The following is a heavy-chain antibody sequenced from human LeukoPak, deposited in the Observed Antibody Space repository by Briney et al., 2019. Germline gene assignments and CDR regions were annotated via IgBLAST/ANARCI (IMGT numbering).Heavy chain of an antibody. CDR2: IRYDGSNK. V-gene: IGHV3-30*02. D-gene: IGHD6-19*01. CDR3: AKDMGSGWYRANFDY. J-gene: IGHJ4*02. CDR1: RFTLTGFTFSSYG. Sequence: GGSLRLSCAASRFTLTGFTFSSYGMHWVRQAPGKGLKRVASIRYDGSNKYYADSVKGRFTISRDNSKNTLYLLMNSLRAEDTAIYYCAKDMGSGWYRANFDYWGQGTLVTVSS.